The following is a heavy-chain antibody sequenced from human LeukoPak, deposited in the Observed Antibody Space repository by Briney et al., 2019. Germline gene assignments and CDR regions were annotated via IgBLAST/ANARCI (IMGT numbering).Heavy chain of an antibody. D-gene: IGHD3-16*01. CDR1: GYTFTNYS. CDR2: ISSYNCKK. J-gene: IGHJ4*02. V-gene: IGHV1-18*01. CDR3: ARGGVWGNSFIDY. Sequence: ASVNVSCKSSGYTFTNYSLSWVRQAPGQGLAWMGWISSYNCKKNFAKKLQGRINKTTDTSTNRAYLALKSLRSDDTAVYYCARGGVWGNSFIDYWGQGALVTVSS.